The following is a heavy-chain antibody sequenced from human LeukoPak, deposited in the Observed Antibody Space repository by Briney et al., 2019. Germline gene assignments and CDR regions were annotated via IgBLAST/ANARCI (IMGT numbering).Heavy chain of an antibody. Sequence: GGSLRLSCAASGFTFSSYAMSWVRQAPGKGLEWVSAISGSGGSTYYADSVKGRFTISRDNSKNTLYLQMNSLRAEDTAVYYCASRALSGTYYVYYFDYWGQGTLVTVSS. D-gene: IGHD1-26*01. V-gene: IGHV3-23*01. CDR3: ASRALSGTYYVYYFDY. CDR1: GFTFSSYA. J-gene: IGHJ4*02. CDR2: ISGSGGST.